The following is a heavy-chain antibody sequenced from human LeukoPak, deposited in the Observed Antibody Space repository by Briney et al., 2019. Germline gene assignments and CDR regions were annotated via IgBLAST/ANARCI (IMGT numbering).Heavy chain of an antibody. CDR2: IIPIFGTA. CDR1: GGTFSSYA. J-gene: IGHJ4*02. Sequence: ASVKVSCKASGGTFSSYAISWVRQAPGQGLEWMGRIIPIFGTANYAQKFQGRVTITTDGSTSTAYMELSSLRSEDTAVYYCAISARYYDFWSGPYVDYWGQGTLVTVSS. V-gene: IGHV1-69*05. CDR3: AISARYYDFWSGPYVDY. D-gene: IGHD3-3*01.